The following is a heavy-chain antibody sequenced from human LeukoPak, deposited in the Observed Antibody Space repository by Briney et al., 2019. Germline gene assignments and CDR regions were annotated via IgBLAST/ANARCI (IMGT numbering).Heavy chain of an antibody. CDR1: DFSFRDYY. V-gene: IGHV3-11*06. CDR2: INWDGSDT. D-gene: IGHD3-3*01. CDR3: ARELPPLEKYYFDY. Sequence: PGGSLRLSCVDSDFSFRDYYMSWIRQAPGKGLEWVSYINWDGSDTSHEDSVKGRFTISRDNSKNTLSLQMNSLRAEDTAVYYCARELPPLEKYYFDYWGQGTLVTVSS. J-gene: IGHJ4*02.